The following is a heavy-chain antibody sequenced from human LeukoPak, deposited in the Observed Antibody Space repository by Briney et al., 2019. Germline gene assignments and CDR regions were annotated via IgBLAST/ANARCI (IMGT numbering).Heavy chain of an antibody. CDR2: IRSKANSYAT. V-gene: IGHV3-73*01. D-gene: IGHD3-22*01. Sequence: QPGGSLRLSCAASGFTFSGSAMHWVRQASGKGLEWVGRIRSKANSYATAYAASVKGRFTISRDDSKNTAYLQMNSLKTEDTAVYYCTRPGPYYYDSSGSWDAFDIWGQGTMVTVSS. CDR3: TRPGPYYYDSSGSWDAFDI. CDR1: GFTFSGSA. J-gene: IGHJ3*02.